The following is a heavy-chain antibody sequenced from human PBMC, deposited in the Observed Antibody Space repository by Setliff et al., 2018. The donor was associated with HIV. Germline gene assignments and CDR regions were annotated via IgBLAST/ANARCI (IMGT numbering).Heavy chain of an antibody. CDR3: AREPPRRRGTVAEDY. CDR1: GYTFNAFY. J-gene: IGHJ4*02. V-gene: IGHV1-46*02. Sequence: ASVKVSCKTSGYTFNAFYIYWARQAPGQGLEWMGMINPSGSITNYAQKFQGRLTLTRDTSMSTVYMELNSLKSEDTAIYYCAREPPRRRGTVAEDYWGQGTLVTVTS. CDR2: INPSGSIT. D-gene: IGHD1-26*01.